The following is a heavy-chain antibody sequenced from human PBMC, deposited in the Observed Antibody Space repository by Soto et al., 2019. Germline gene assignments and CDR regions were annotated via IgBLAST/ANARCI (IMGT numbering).Heavy chain of an antibody. CDR1: GASISNYY. CDR3: AQTTGWPGFDY. V-gene: IGHV4-59*01. D-gene: IGHD6-19*01. CDR2: IYNGEST. J-gene: IGHJ4*02. Sequence: QMQLQESGPGLVKPSETMSLTCTASGASISNYYWNWIRQPPGKGLEWIGHIYNGESTNYNPSLKSRVNISVDTSKNQFSLKLGSVTAAVTAVYYCAQTTGWPGFDYWGQGMLVTVSS.